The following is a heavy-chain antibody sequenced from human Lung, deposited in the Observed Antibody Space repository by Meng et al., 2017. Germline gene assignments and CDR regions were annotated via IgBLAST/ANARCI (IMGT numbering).Heavy chain of an antibody. D-gene: IGHD6-13*01. Sequence: RVQFGQEVKKPGAAVKGSSKASGYTFPDHWLHWVRRAPGQGLEWMGRINPKSGDTHYAQRFQGRVTMTGDTSISTAYMELSGLRSDDTAMYYCARDEDISAAGKLFGDYWGQGTLVTVSS. CDR1: GYTFPDHW. J-gene: IGHJ4*02. V-gene: IGHV1-2*06. CDR2: INPKSGDT. CDR3: ARDEDISAAGKLFGDY.